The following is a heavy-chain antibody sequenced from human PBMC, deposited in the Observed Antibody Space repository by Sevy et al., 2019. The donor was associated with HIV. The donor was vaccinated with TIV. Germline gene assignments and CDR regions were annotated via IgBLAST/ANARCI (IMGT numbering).Heavy chain of an antibody. J-gene: IGHJ6*02. D-gene: IGHD1-1*01. CDR3: ARDKHNWNDGVYYYYYGMDV. CDR1: GFTFSDYY. CDR2: ISSSGSTI. V-gene: IGHV3-11*01. Sequence: GGSLRLSCAASGFTFSDYYMSWIRQAPGKGLEWVSYISSSGSTIYYADSVKGRFTISRDNAKNSLYLQMNSLRAEDTAVYYCARDKHNWNDGVYYYYYGMDVWGQGTTVTVSS.